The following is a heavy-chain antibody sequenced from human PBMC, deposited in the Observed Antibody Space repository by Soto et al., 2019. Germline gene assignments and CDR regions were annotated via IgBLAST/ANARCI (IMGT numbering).Heavy chain of an antibody. D-gene: IGHD3-3*01. CDR1: GFSLSTSGVG. Sequence: QITLKESGPPLVKPTQTLTLTCTFSGFSLSTSGVGVGWIRQPPGKALEWLALIYWDDDKRYSPSLKSRLTITKDTSKNQVVLTMTNMDPVDTATYYCAHLRTYYDFWSGYYADYWGQGTLVTVSS. J-gene: IGHJ4*02. V-gene: IGHV2-5*02. CDR3: AHLRTYYDFWSGYYADY. CDR2: IYWDDDK.